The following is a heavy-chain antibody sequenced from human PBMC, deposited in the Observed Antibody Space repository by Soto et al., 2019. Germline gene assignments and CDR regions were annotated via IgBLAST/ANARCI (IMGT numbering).Heavy chain of an antibody. CDR1: GFSLSTSGVG. Sequence: QITLKESGPTLVKPTQTLTLTCTFSGFSLSTSGVGVGWIRQPPGKALEWLALIYWDDDKRYSPSLKSRLTISKDTSKNQVVLTRNNLNPVDPATYYCAHITGYYDSKVWYGMDVWGQGTPVTVSS. CDR2: IYWDDDK. V-gene: IGHV2-5*02. J-gene: IGHJ6*02. CDR3: AHITGYYDSKVWYGMDV. D-gene: IGHD3-22*01.